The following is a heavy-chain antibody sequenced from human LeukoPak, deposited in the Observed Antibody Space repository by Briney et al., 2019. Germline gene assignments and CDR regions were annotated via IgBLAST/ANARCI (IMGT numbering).Heavy chain of an antibody. CDR1: GFTFSSYS. J-gene: IGHJ4*02. Sequence: PGGSLRLSCAASGFTFSSYSMNWVRQAPGKGLEWVSYISSSSSTIYYADSVKGRFTISRDNAKNSLYLQMNSLRAEDTAVYYCARRIVAAGSVGYFDYWGQGTLVTVSS. D-gene: IGHD6-13*01. V-gene: IGHV3-48*01. CDR3: ARRIVAAGSVGYFDY. CDR2: ISSSSSTI.